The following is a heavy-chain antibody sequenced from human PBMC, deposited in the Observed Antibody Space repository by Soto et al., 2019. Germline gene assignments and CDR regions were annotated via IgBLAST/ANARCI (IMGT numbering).Heavy chain of an antibody. CDR1: GCTFSSYA. J-gene: IGHJ4*02. CDR3: AREGGLIVATIVGGYDFDY. Sequence: QVQLVQSGDEVKKPVSSVKVSCKASGCTFSSYAISWVRQAPGQGLEWMGGIIPIFGTANYVQKFQGRVKITADESTRTAYMELSNQSYYDTAVYYCAREGGLIVATIVGGYDFDYWGQGTLVTVYS. CDR2: IIPIFGTA. D-gene: IGHD5-12*01. V-gene: IGHV1-69*01.